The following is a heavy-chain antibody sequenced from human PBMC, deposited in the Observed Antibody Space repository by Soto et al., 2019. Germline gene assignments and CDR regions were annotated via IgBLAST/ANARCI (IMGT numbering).Heavy chain of an antibody. CDR3: ARHKSGSDWLDP. Sequence: SETLSLTCTVPGGSISDISYCWGWIRQPPGKGLQWIGCMFYSGATYYNPSLKNRVTLSVDTSNNEFSLKLVSVTAPDTAVYYCARHKSGSDWLDPWGQGALVTVSS. J-gene: IGHJ5*02. CDR2: MFYSGAT. D-gene: IGHD2-15*01. CDR1: GGSISDISYC. V-gene: IGHV4-39*01.